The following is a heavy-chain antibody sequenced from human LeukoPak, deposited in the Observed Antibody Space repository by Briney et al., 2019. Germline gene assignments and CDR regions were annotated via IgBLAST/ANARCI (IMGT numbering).Heavy chain of an antibody. CDR1: GFTFSDYY. CDR2: IASSSSYT. CDR3: ARAIEATRRSTGTCNYFDY. V-gene: IGHV3-11*06. D-gene: IGHD5-12*01. J-gene: IGHJ4*02. Sequence: GGSLRLSCAASGFTFSDYYMSWIRQAPGKGLEWVSYIASSSSYTNYADSVKGRFTISRDNAKNSLYLQMNSLRAEETAVYYCARAIEATRRSTGTCNYFDYWGQGTLVTVSS.